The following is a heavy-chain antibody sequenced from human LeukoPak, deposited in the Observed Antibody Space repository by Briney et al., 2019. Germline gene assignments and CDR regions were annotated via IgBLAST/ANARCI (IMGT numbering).Heavy chain of an antibody. V-gene: IGHV1-18*01. CDR1: GYTFTTYG. J-gene: IGHJ4*02. D-gene: IGHD5-12*01. CDR3: ARGWDSGYVSF. CDR2: ISAYNGDT. Sequence: ASVKVSCKASGYTFTTYGISWVRQAPGQGLEWMGWISAYNGDTNCAQKFQGRVTMTTDTSTSTAYMELRSLRSDDTAVYYCARGWDSGYVSFWGQGTLVTVSS.